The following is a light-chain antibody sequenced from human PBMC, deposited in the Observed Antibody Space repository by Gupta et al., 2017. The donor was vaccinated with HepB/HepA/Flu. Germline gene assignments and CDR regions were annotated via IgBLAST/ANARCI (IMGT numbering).Light chain of an antibody. CDR1: SSNIGSNT. CDR2: SNN. CDR3: EAWDDSLNGTDYV. J-gene: IGLJ1*01. V-gene: IGLV1-44*01. Sequence: QSVLTQPPSASGTPGQRVTISCSGSSSNIGSNTVNWYQQLPGTAPKLLIYSNNQRPSGGPDRFSGSKSGTSASLAISGLQSEDEADYYCEAWDDSLNGTDYVFGTGTKVTVL.